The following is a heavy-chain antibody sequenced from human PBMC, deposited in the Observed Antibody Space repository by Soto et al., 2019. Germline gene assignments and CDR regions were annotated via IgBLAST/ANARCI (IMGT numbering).Heavy chain of an antibody. V-gene: IGHV1-3*01. CDR2: INAGNGNT. D-gene: IGHD3-22*01. CDR3: ARGDYYDIHDY. CDR1: GYTFTYYA. J-gene: IGHJ4*02. Sequence: QVQLVQSGAEVKKPGASVKVSCKASGYTFTYYAIHWVRQAPGQRLEWMGWINAGNGNTKYSQNFQGRVTITRDTSASAAYMELSRLRSEDTAVYYCARGDYYDIHDYWGQGTLVTVSS.